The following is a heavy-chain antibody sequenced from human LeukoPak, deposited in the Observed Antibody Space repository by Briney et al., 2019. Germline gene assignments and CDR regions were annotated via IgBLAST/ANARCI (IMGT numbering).Heavy chain of an antibody. J-gene: IGHJ3*02. CDR3: AGIRFLEWLLDAFDI. D-gene: IGHD3-3*01. V-gene: IGHV5-51*01. CDR1: GYSFTSYW. Sequence: GESLQISCQGSGYSFTSYWIGWVRQMPGKGLEWMGIIYPGDSDTRYSPSFQGQVTISADESISTAYLQWSSLKASDTAMYYCAGIRFLEWLLDAFDIWGQGTMVTVSS. CDR2: IYPGDSDT.